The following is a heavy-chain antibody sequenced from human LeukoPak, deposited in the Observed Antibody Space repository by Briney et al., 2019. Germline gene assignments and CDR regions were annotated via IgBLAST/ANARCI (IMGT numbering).Heavy chain of an antibody. V-gene: IGHV3-7*01. CDR1: GFTFSSYW. CDR2: IKQDGSEK. CDR3: AKDRDYYDSSGYYYPYYFDY. Sequence: PGGSLRLSCAASGFTFSSYWMSWVRQAPGKGLEWVANIKQDGSEKYYVDSVKGRFTISRDNAKNSLYLQMNSLRAEDTAVYYCAKDRDYYDSSGYYYPYYFDYWGQGTLVTVSS. J-gene: IGHJ4*02. D-gene: IGHD3-22*01.